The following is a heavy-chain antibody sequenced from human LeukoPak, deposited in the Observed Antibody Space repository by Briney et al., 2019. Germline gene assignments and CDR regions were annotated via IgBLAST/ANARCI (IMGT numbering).Heavy chain of an antibody. CDR1: GGSISGYY. D-gene: IGHD3-10*01. Sequence: PSETLSLTCTVSGGSISGYYWSWIRQPPGKGLEWIDYIYYSGNTNYNPSLKSRVTISVDTSKNQFSLKLSSVTAADTAVYYCTRDTTMIRGATGLDYWGQGTLVTVSS. CDR3: TRDTTMIRGATGLDY. V-gene: IGHV4-59*01. J-gene: IGHJ4*02. CDR2: IYYSGNT.